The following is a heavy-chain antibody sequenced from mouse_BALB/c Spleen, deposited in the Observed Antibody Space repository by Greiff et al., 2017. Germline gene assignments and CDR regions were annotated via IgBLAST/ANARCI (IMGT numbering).Heavy chain of an antibody. Sequence: VQLQESGAELVRPGVSVKISCKGSGYTFTDYAMHWVKQSHAKSLEWIGVISTYYGDASYNQKFKGKATMTVDKSSSTAYMELARLTSEDSAIYYCARYYGNYGRYFDVWGAGTTVTVSS. CDR3: ARYYGNYGRYFDV. D-gene: IGHD2-1*01. J-gene: IGHJ1*01. CDR2: ISTYYGDA. CDR1: GYTFTDYA. V-gene: IGHV1S137*01.